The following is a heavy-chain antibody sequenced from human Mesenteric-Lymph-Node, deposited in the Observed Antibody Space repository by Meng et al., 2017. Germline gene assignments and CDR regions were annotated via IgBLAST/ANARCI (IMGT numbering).Heavy chain of an antibody. V-gene: IGHV1-3*01. D-gene: IGHD6-6*01. CDR3: ARDRGAARLFDY. CDR2: INAGNGNT. J-gene: IGHJ4*02. CDR1: GYTVTSYA. Sequence: VHLVQCWAGVKLLAGSVKFSVKAAGYTVTSYAMHWVRQAPGQRLEWMGWINAGNGNTKYSQKFQGRVTITRYTSASTAYMELSSLRSEDTAVYYCARDRGAARLFDYWGQGTLVTVSS.